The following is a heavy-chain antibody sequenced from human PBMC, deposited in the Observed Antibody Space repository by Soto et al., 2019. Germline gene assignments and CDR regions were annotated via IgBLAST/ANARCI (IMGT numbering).Heavy chain of an antibody. Sequence: ASVKVSCKASGYTFTSYYMHWVRQAPGQGLEWMGIINPSGGSTSYAQKFQGRVTMTRDTSTSTVYMELSSLRSEDTAVYYCARGDEPTYDYGDYAADYWGQGTLVTVSS. J-gene: IGHJ4*02. CDR1: GYTFTSYY. D-gene: IGHD4-17*01. V-gene: IGHV1-46*01. CDR2: INPSGGST. CDR3: ARGDEPTYDYGDYAADY.